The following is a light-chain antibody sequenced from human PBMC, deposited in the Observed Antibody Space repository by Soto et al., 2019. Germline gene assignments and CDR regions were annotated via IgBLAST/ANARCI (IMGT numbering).Light chain of an antibody. Sequence: DIVMTQSPDSLAVSLGERATINCKSSQSVLSTSNNERYLAWYQHKPGQPPKLLISWASTRESGVPDRFSGSGSGTDFTLTISSLQAEDVAVYYCQQYYSTPPTFGQGTKVEI. CDR3: QQYYSTPPT. CDR2: WAS. J-gene: IGKJ1*01. V-gene: IGKV4-1*01. CDR1: QSVLSTSNNERY.